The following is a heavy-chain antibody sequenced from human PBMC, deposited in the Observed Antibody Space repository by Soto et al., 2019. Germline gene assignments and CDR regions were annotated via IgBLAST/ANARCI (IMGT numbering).Heavy chain of an antibody. Sequence: GGSLRLSCSVSGFIFSTYGMNWVRQSPGKGLEWVSSISSSRSYIYYADSVRGRFTISRDNAKELLFLQMNSLRAEDTAVYYCARANAGTVDVLSVYPYACDYWGPGTRVTVSS. CDR2: ISSSRSYI. D-gene: IGHD3-3*01. CDR1: GFIFSTYG. J-gene: IGHJ4*02. CDR3: ARANAGTVDVLSVYPYACDY. V-gene: IGHV3-21*01.